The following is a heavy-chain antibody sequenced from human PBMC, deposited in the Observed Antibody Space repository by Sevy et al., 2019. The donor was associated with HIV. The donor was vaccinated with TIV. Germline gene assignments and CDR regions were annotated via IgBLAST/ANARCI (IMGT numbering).Heavy chain of an antibody. CDR1: GGSISSSSYY. Sequence: SETLSLTCTVSGGSISSSSYYWGWIRQPPGKGLEWIGSIYYSGSAYYNPSLKSRVTISVDTSKNQFSLKLSSVTAADTAVYYCARHSHMNRGWYTQSYYYYGMDVWGQGTTVTVSS. J-gene: IGHJ6*02. CDR2: IYYSGSA. D-gene: IGHD6-19*01. V-gene: IGHV4-39*01. CDR3: ARHSHMNRGWYTQSYYYYGMDV.